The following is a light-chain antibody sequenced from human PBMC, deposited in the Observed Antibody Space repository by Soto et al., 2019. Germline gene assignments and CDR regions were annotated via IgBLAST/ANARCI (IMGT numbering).Light chain of an antibody. CDR1: QSINSNY. Sequence: EIVLTQSPGTLSLSPGEGATLSCRASQSINSNYLAWYQQKPGQPPRLLIYGASSRATGIPDRFSGTGSGTDFTLTISRLEPEDFAVYYCQHYGNSLFTFGPGTKVDIK. J-gene: IGKJ3*01. CDR3: QHYGNSLFT. CDR2: GAS. V-gene: IGKV3-20*01.